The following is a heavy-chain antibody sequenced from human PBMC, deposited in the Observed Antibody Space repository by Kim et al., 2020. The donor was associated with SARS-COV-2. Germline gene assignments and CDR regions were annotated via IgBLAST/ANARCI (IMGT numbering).Heavy chain of an antibody. V-gene: IGHV1-3*01. CDR1: GYTFTSYA. Sequence: ASVKVSCKASGYTFTSYAMHWVRQAPGQRLEWMGWINAGNGNTKYSQKFQGRVTITRDTSASTAYMELSSLRSEDTAVYYCAREIVVVPAASDYYYYGMDVWGQGTTVTVSS. J-gene: IGHJ6*02. CDR2: INAGNGNT. D-gene: IGHD2-2*01. CDR3: AREIVVVPAASDYYYYGMDV.